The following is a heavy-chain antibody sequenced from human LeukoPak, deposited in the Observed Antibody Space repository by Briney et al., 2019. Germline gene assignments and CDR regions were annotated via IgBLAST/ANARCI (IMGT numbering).Heavy chain of an antibody. CDR1: GGSISSSSYY. CDR2: IYYSGST. Sequence: SETLSLTCTVSGGSISSSSYYWGWIRQPPGKGLEWIGSIYYSGSTYYNPSLKSRVTISLDTSKNQFSLQLSSVTAADTAVYYCATDRGSSRLDDAFDIWGQGTMVTVSS. D-gene: IGHD6-13*01. J-gene: IGHJ3*02. V-gene: IGHV4-39*07. CDR3: ATDRGSSRLDDAFDI.